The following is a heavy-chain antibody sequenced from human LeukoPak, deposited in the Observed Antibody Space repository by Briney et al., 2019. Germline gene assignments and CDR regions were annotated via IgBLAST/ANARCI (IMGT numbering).Heavy chain of an antibody. D-gene: IGHD2-8*01. V-gene: IGHV6-1*01. Sequence: SQTLSLTCALSGDSFSSNSDAWTWIRQSPSRGLEWLGRTYYRSKWYNDYAVSVKSPITINPDTSKNQFSLQLNSVTPEDTAVYYCARGYCTNGVCYNFDYWGQGTLVTVSS. CDR2: TYYRSKWYN. CDR3: ARGYCTNGVCYNFDY. CDR1: GDSFSSNSDA. J-gene: IGHJ4*02.